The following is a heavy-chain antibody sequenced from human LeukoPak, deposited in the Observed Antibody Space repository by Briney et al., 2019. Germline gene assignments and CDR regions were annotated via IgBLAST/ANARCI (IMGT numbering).Heavy chain of an antibody. CDR2: ISGSGGST. CDR3: AKGWAWCSSTSCYRGWADYYYGMDV. CDR1: GFTFSSYA. D-gene: IGHD2-2*01. Sequence: GGSLRLSCAASGFTFSSYAMSWVRQAPGKGLEWVSAISGSGGSTYYADSVKGRFTISRDNSKNTLYLQMNSLRAEDTAVYYWAKGWAWCSSTSCYRGWADYYYGMDVWGQGTTVTVSS. J-gene: IGHJ6*02. V-gene: IGHV3-23*01.